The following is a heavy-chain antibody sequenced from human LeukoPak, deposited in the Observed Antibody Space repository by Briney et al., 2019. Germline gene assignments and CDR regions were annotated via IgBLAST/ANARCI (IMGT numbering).Heavy chain of an antibody. CDR3: ATQYSSSWTAFDY. Sequence: GESLKISCKGSGYSFTSYWIGWVRQMPGKGLEWMGIIYPGDSDTRYSPSFQGQVTISADKSINTAYLQWSSLKASDTAMYYCATQYSSSWTAFDYWGQGTLVTVSS. J-gene: IGHJ4*02. D-gene: IGHD6-13*01. CDR2: IYPGDSDT. V-gene: IGHV5-51*01. CDR1: GYSFTSYW.